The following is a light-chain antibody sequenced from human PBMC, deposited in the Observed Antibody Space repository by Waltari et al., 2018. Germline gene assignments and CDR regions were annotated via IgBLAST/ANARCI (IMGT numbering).Light chain of an antibody. CDR2: EVS. Sequence: QSALTQPASVSGSPGQSITISCTGTSRDVGASNYVSWSQQHPGQAPKLLIYEVSNRPSGVSNRFSGSKSGNTASLTISGLQAEDEADYYCSSYTRSTTFVFGTGTKVTVL. CDR1: SRDVGASNY. CDR3: SSYTRSTTFV. V-gene: IGLV2-14*01. J-gene: IGLJ1*01.